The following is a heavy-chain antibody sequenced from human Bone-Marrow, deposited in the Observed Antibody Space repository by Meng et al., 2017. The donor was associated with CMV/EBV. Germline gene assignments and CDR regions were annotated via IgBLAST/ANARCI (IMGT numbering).Heavy chain of an antibody. CDR2: IIPIFGTA. CDR3: ARGEGLLGDWFDP. V-gene: IGHV1-69*01. J-gene: IGHJ5*02. CDR1: RGTLSSYA. D-gene: IGHD2-8*02. Sequence: GAWVKEPGAPCEVSCKASRGTLSSYAISCVRQAPGQGLEWMGWIIPIFGTANYAQKFQGRVTITADESTSTAYMELSSLRSEDTAVYYCARGEGLLGDWFDPWGQGTLVTVSS.